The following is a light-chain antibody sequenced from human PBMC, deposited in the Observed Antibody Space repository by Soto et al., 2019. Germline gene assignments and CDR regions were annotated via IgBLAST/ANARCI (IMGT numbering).Light chain of an antibody. CDR1: QSVSSSY. V-gene: IGKV3-20*01. CDR3: QQYGSSPPVT. J-gene: IGKJ5*01. CDR2: GAS. Sequence: EIVLTQSPGTLSLSPGERATLSCRASQSVSSSYLAWYQHKPGQAPRLLIYGASGRATGIPDRFSCSGSGTDFTLTISRLEPEDFAVYYCQQYGSSPPVTFGQGTRLEI.